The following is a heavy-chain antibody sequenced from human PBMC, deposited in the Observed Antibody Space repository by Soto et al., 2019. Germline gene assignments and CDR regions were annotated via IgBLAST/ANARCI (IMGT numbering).Heavy chain of an antibody. CDR1: GFTFSNAW. Sequence: EVQLVESGGGLVKPGGSLRLSCAASGFTFSNAWMSWVRQAPGKGLEWVGRIKSKTDGGTTDYAAPVKGRFTISRDDSKNTLYLQMNSLKTEDTAVYYCTTSHYYDSSGYYYVPFDYWGQGTLVTVSS. J-gene: IGHJ4*02. V-gene: IGHV3-15*01. CDR2: IKSKTDGGTT. CDR3: TTSHYYDSSGYYYVPFDY. D-gene: IGHD3-22*01.